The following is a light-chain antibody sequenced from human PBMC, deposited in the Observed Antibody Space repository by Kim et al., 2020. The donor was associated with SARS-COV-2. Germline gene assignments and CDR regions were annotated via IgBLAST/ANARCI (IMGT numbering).Light chain of an antibody. Sequence: VSVSPGQTASITCSGEKLGDKYACWYQQKTGQSPVLVIYQDSKRPSGIPERFSGSNSGNTATLTISGTQAMDEADYYCQAWDSSTVFGTGTKVTVL. CDR3: QAWDSSTV. J-gene: IGLJ1*01. CDR1: KLGDKY. CDR2: QDS. V-gene: IGLV3-1*01.